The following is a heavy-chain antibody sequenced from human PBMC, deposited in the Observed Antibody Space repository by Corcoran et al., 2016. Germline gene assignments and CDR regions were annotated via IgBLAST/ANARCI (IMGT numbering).Heavy chain of an antibody. V-gene: IGHV3-53*01. CDR2: IYPAGHA. D-gene: IGHD6-19*01. CDR1: GFTVSSTY. J-gene: IGHJ4*02. CDR3: ATQWPAAY. Sequence: EVQLVESGGGLIQPGGSLRLSCAVSGFTVSSTYMSWVRQAPGRGLEWVSVIYPAGHAYYADSVKDRFTISRDSSQNTVHLQVNSLRVEDTAVYFCATQWPAAYWGQGTLVTVS.